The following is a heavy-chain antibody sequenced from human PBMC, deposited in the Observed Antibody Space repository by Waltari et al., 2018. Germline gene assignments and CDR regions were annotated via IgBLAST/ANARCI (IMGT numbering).Heavy chain of an antibody. CDR3: ARVPPIYCGCDCYPFDY. D-gene: IGHD2-21*01. CDR1: GSSISSGYY. V-gene: IGHV4-38-2*01. Sequence: QVQLQESGPGLVKPSETLYLTCAVSGSSISSGYYWGWIRKPPGMWLEWIGRIDHSGSTYYNRALKSRVTRSGDTSKNQVSLKLSSVTAADTAVYYCARVPPIYCGCDCYPFDYWGQGTLVTVSS. J-gene: IGHJ4*02. CDR2: IDHSGST.